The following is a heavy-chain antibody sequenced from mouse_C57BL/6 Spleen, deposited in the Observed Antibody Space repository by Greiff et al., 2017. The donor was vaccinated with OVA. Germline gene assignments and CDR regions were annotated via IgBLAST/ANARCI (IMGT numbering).Heavy chain of an antibody. D-gene: IGHD1-1*01. CDR1: GYTFTSYW. Sequence: VQLQQPGAELVKPGASVKLSCKASGYTFTSYWMHWVKQRPGQGLEWIGMIHPNSGSTNYNEKFKSKATLTVDKSSSTAYMQLSSLTSEDSAVYYCAKGGYGSSYWYFDVWGTGTTVTVSS. CDR2: IHPNSGST. V-gene: IGHV1-64*01. J-gene: IGHJ1*03. CDR3: AKGGYGSSYWYFDV.